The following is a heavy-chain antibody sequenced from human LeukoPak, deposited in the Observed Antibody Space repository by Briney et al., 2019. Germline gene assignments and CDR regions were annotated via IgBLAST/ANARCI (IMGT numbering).Heavy chain of an antibody. D-gene: IGHD3-10*01. V-gene: IGHV3-15*01. Sequence: GGSLRLSCAASGFTFTNAWMSWVRQAPGKGLEWVGRIKSKADGGTADYAAPVKGRFTISRDDSKTTLYLQMNSLKTEDTALYYCTTYSASRSYHYWGQGTLVTVSS. CDR3: TTYSASRSYHY. CDR2: IKSKADGGTA. CDR1: GFTFTNAW. J-gene: IGHJ4*02.